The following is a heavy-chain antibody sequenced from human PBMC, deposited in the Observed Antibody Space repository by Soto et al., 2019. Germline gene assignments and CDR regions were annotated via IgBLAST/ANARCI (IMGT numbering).Heavy chain of an antibody. CDR3: ARLGVYTAMGKNYFDF. CDR1: GGSIGSSSYY. Sequence: SETLSLTCTVSGGSIGSSSYYWGWIRQPPGKGLEWIGNIFYSGSAYYNPSLKSRVTISVDTSKNQFSLKLSSVTAADTAVYYCARLGVYTAMGKNYFDFWGQGTLVTVSS. V-gene: IGHV4-39*01. CDR2: IFYSGSA. J-gene: IGHJ4*02. D-gene: IGHD5-18*01.